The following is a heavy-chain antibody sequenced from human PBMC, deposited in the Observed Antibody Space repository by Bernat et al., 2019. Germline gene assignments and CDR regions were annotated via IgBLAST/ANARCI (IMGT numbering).Heavy chain of an antibody. CDR2: IRSKANSYAT. CDR3: TRHGTSTYYYYYGMDV. J-gene: IGHJ6*02. CDR1: GFTFSGSA. V-gene: IGHV3-73*01. D-gene: IGHD1-26*01. Sequence: EVQLVESGGGLVQPGGSLTLSCAASGFTFSGSAMHWVRQASGKGLEWVGRIRSKANSYATAYAASVKGRFTISRDDSKNTAYLQMNSLKTEDTAVYYCTRHGTSTYYYYYGMDVWGQGTTVTVSS.